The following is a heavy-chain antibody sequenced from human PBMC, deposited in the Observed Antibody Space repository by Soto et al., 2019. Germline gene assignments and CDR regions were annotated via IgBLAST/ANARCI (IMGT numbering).Heavy chain of an antibody. CDR3: ATAAYSTSWYDF. CDR1: EYTFTDYY. V-gene: IGHV1-46*01. CDR2: INPSGGST. D-gene: IGHD6-13*01. Sequence: QVQLVQSGAEVKKPGASVKLSCKSSEYTFTDYYIHWVQQAPAQGLEWMGLINPSGGSTNHGQKFQGRVTMTKDTSASTVYMELTSLRSKDTAVYYCATAAYSTSWYDFWGQGTLVTVSS. J-gene: IGHJ5*01.